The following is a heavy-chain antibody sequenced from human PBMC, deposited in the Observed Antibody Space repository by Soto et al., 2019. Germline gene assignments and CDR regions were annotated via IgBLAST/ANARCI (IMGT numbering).Heavy chain of an antibody. CDR2: IIPIFGTA. CDR1: GGTFSSYA. Sequence: GASVKVSCKASGGTFSSYAISWVRQAPGQGLEWMGGIIPIFGTANYAQKFQGRVTITADESTSTAYMELSSLRSEDTAVYYCARGGQDLLSGYYYYGMDVWGQGTTVTVSS. CDR3: ARGGQDLLSGYYYYGMDV. V-gene: IGHV1-69*13. D-gene: IGHD3-10*01. J-gene: IGHJ6*02.